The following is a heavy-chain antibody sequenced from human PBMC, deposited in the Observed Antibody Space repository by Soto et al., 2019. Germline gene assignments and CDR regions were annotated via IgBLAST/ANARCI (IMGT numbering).Heavy chain of an antibody. Sequence: EVQLLESGGGLVQPGGSLRLSCAASGFTFSSYAMSWVRQSPGQGLEWVSVISPSCAPTQYADSVKGRFTISRDNSKNTLYLPMNSLRVEDTAVYYWAGVKRSSNYAAGSYDWGQVTLVT. CDR2: ISPSCAPT. CDR3: AGVKRSSNYAAGSYD. CDR1: GFTFSSYA. D-gene: IGHD4-4*01. V-gene: IGHV3-23*01. J-gene: IGHJ4*02.